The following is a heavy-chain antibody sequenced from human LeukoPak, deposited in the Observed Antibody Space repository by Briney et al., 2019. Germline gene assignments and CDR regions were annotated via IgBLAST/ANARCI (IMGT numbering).Heavy chain of an antibody. Sequence: SETLSLTCTVSGVSFNSYYWSWIRQSPGKGLEWIGEVSPGGYIKYNPSLKSRVTISVDTAESQLSLRLSSTTATDTAMSFCARIRCGHTGDICYNHWAQGTLVTVSS. CDR2: VSPGGYI. D-gene: IGHD2-8*02. J-gene: IGHJ5*02. CDR1: GVSFNSYY. CDR3: ARIRCGHTGDICYNH. V-gene: IGHV4-34*01.